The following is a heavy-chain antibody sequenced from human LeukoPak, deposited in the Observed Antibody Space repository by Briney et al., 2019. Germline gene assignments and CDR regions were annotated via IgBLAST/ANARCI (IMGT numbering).Heavy chain of an antibody. V-gene: IGHV3-21*01. CDR3: AEDQLRYSSSWYMGY. J-gene: IGHJ4*02. CDR2: ISGLNNDM. CDR1: GFPFNLYG. D-gene: IGHD6-13*01. Sequence: PGGSLRLSCAASGFPFNLYGMTWVRQAPGKGLEWVSLISGLNNDMYYADSVKGRFTISRDNSKNTLYLQMNSLRAEDTAVYYCAEDQLRYSSSWYMGYWGQGTLVTVSS.